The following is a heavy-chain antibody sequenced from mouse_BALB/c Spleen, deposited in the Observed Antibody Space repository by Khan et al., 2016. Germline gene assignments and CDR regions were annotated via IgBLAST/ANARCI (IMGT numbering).Heavy chain of an antibody. CDR2: ISYDGSN. Sequence: EVELVESGPGLVKPSQSLSLTCSVTGYSITSGYYWNWIRQFPGNKLEWMGYISYDGSNNYNPSLKNRISIHRDTSKNQFFLKLNSVTTEDTATYYCARDNSFDYWGQGTTRTVS. CDR3: ARDNSFDY. J-gene: IGHJ2*01. V-gene: IGHV3-6*02. CDR1: GYSITSGYY.